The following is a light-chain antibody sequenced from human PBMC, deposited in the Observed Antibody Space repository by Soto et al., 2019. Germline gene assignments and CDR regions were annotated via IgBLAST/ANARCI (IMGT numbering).Light chain of an antibody. CDR2: ESS. V-gene: IGKV3-11*01. J-gene: IGKJ5*01. Sequence: EIVLTQSPATLSLSPGERATLSCRASQNVANYLDWYQQKPGQAPRLLIYESSNRATGIAARFSGSGSGTDFTLTISSLEPEDFAVYYCQQYNGWPITFGQGTRLEIK. CDR1: QNVANY. CDR3: QQYNGWPIT.